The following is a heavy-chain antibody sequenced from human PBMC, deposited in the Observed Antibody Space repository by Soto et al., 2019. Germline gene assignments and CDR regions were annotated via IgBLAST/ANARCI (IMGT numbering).Heavy chain of an antibody. CDR3: AKDRSYDIQNWFDP. J-gene: IGHJ5*02. D-gene: IGHD3-9*01. CDR2: ISGSGGGT. V-gene: IGHV3-23*01. Sequence: EVQLLESGGGLVQPGGSLRLSCAASGFTFSSYAMSWVSQAPGKGLEWVSAISGSGGGTYYADSVKGRFTISRDNSKSMLYLQMNSLRAEDTAVYYCAKDRSYDIQNWFDPRGQGTLVTVSS. CDR1: GFTFSSYA.